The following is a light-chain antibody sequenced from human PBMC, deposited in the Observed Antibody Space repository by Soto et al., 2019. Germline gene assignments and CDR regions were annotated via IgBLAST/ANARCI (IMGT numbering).Light chain of an antibody. Sequence: PVLTQSPSASASLGASVKLTCTLSSGHSSYAIAWHQQQPEKGPRFLMKLNTDGSHSKGDGIPHRFSGASSGAERYLTISSLQSEDEADYYCQTWGTGIPVFGGGTKVTVL. CDR2: LNTDGSH. CDR1: SGHSSYA. J-gene: IGLJ2*01. CDR3: QTWGTGIPV. V-gene: IGLV4-69*01.